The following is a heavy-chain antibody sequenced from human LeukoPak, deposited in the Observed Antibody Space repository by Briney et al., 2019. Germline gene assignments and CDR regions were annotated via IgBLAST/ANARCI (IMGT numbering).Heavy chain of an antibody. CDR2: IHTTGST. J-gene: IGHJ4*02. CDR3: ARCTSTSCYNFDY. Sequence: PSQTLSLTCTVSGGSINSGSYYWHWIRQSAGKGLEWIGHIHTTGSTNCNPSLKSRVTTSLDTSKNQFSLKLNSVTAADTAVYYCARCTSTSCYNFDYWGQGSLVTVSS. CDR1: GGSINSGSYY. V-gene: IGHV4-61*09. D-gene: IGHD2-2*02.